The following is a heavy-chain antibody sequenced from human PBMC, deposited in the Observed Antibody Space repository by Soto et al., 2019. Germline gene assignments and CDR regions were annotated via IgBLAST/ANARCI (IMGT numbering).Heavy chain of an antibody. CDR3: ARGQRAGGSYSAFDI. V-gene: IGHV1-69*06. D-gene: IGHD1-26*01. J-gene: IGHJ3*02. CDR1: GGTFSSFA. Sequence: SVKVSCKASGGTFSSFAISWMRQAPGQGLEWMGGIIPIFGTTNYAQKFQGRVTITADKSTSTAYMELSSLRSEDTAVYYCARGQRAGGSYSAFDIWGQGTMVTVSS. CDR2: IIPIFGTT.